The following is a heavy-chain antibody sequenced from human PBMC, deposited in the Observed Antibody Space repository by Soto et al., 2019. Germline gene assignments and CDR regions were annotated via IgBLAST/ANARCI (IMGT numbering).Heavy chain of an antibody. D-gene: IGHD5-12*01. CDR1: GGTFSRYA. Sequence: GASGKCSCKASGGTFSRYAISWVRQAPGQGLEWMGGIIPIFGTANYAQKFQGRITITADEYTSTAYMEVSSLRSEDTPVYYCARDQWDIGDGYNSPTKGIDVWGQGTTVTVAS. CDR3: ARDQWDIGDGYNSPTKGIDV. V-gene: IGHV1-69*13. J-gene: IGHJ6*02. CDR2: IIPIFGTA.